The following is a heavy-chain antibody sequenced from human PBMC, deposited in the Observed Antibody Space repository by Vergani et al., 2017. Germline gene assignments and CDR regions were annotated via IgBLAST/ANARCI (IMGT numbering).Heavy chain of an antibody. CDR3: ARAHDYGDEYYMDV. D-gene: IGHD4-17*01. CDR1: GYTLTELS. V-gene: IGHV1-69*13. J-gene: IGHJ6*03. CDR2: IIPIFGTA. Sequence: QVQLVQSGAEVKKPGASVKVSCKVSGYTLTELSMHWVRQAPGKGLEWMGGIIPIFGTANYAQKFQGRVTITADKSTSTAYMELSSLRSEDTAVYYCARAHDYGDEYYMDVWGKGTTVTVSS.